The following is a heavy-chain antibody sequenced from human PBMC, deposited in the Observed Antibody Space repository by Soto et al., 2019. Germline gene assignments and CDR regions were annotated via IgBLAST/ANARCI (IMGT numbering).Heavy chain of an antibody. D-gene: IGHD1-26*01. CDR1: GGTFSSYT. CDR3: ARGTGSYSY. Sequence: QVQLVQSGAEVKKPGSSVKVSCKASGGTFSSYTISWVRQAPGQGLEWMGRIIPLLGIANYAQKFQGRVTIPADKPTSTAYMELSSLRSEDTAVYYCARGTGSYSYWGQGTLVTVSS. J-gene: IGHJ4*02. CDR2: IIPLLGIA. V-gene: IGHV1-69*02.